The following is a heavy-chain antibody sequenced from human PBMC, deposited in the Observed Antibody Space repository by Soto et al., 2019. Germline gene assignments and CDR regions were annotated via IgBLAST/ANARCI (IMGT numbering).Heavy chain of an antibody. CDR3: ARRSSTYYEY. D-gene: IGHD3-22*01. CDR1: GYTFSSYG. J-gene: IGHJ4*02. Sequence: PGESLKISCKGSGYTFSSYGIGWVRQMPGKGLGWMGIISPGDSETRYSPSFQGQVTISADKSISTAYLQWSSLKASDTAMYYCARRSSTYYEYWGQGTLVTVSS. V-gene: IGHV5-51*01. CDR2: ISPGDSET.